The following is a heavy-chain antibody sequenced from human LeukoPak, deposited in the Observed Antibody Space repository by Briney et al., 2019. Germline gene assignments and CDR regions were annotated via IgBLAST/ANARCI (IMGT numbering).Heavy chain of an antibody. CDR2: IYSGGST. CDR3: AKVCSGGSCDPKFDY. V-gene: IGHV3-66*02. CDR1: GFTVSSNY. J-gene: IGHJ4*02. D-gene: IGHD2-15*01. Sequence: GGSLRLSCAASGFTVSSNYMSWVRQAPGKGLEWVSVIYSGGSTYYADSVKGRFTISRDNSKNTLYLQMNSLRAEDTAVYYCAKVCSGGSCDPKFDYWGQGTLVTVSS.